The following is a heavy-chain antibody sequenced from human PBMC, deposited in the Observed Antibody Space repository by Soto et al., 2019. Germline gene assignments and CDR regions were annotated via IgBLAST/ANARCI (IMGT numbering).Heavy chain of an antibody. V-gene: IGHV1-46*01. D-gene: IGHD2-15*01. CDR3: ARGLLRAPSRPQFDY. CDR2: INPSGGST. CDR1: GYTFTSYY. Sequence: QVQLVQSGAEVKKPGASVKVSCKASGYTFTSYYMHWVRQAPGQGLEWMGIINPSGGSTSYAQKFQGRVTMTRDTSTSTVYMELSSLRSEDTAVYYCARGLLRAPSRPQFDYWGQGTLVTVSS. J-gene: IGHJ4*02.